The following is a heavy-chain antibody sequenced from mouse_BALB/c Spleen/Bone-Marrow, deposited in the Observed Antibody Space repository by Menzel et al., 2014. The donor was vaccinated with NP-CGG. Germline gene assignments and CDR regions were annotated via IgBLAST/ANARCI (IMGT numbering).Heavy chain of an antibody. J-gene: IGHJ4*01. CDR3: ARDYGNPYYAMDY. CDR1: GYAFTNYN. V-gene: IGHV1S135*01. D-gene: IGHD2-1*01. CDR2: IDPYNGGT. Sequence: VQLQQSGPELVKPGASVKVSCKASGYAFTNYNMHWVRQSHGKSLEWIGYIDPYNGGTSYNQNFKGKATLTVDKSSSTAYMHLNSLTSEDSAVFYCARDYGNPYYAMDYWGQGTSVTVSS.